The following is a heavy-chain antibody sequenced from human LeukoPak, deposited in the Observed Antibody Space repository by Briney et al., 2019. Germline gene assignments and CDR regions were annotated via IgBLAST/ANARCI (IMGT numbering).Heavy chain of an antibody. D-gene: IGHD2-2*01. Sequence: GESLRISCKGSGYSFTSYWISWVRQMHGKGLEWMGWIDPSDSYTNYSPSFQGHVTISDDKSISTAYLQWSSLKASGTAMYYCALGCSSTSCYWGRFDIWGQGTMV. CDR1: GYSFTSYW. V-gene: IGHV5-10-1*01. J-gene: IGHJ3*02. CDR3: ALGCSSTSCYWGRFDI. CDR2: IDPSDSYT.